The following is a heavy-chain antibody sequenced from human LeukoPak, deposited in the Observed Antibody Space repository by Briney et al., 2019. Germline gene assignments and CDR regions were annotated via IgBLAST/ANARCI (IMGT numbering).Heavy chain of an antibody. D-gene: IGHD6-19*01. CDR3: AKVREKQWLFYFDY. J-gene: IGHJ4*02. CDR1: GYTFTGYY. V-gene: IGHV1-2*02. Sequence: ASVKVSCKASGYTFTGYYMHWVRQAPGQGLEWMGWINPNSGGTNYAQKFQGRVTMTRDTSISTAYMELNSLRAEDTAVYYCAKVREKQWLFYFDYWGQGTLVTVSS. CDR2: INPNSGGT.